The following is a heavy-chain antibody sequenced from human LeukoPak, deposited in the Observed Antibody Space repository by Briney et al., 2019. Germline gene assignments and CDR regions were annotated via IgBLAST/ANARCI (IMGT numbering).Heavy chain of an antibody. CDR2: IYSGGAT. CDR1: GFTVSKSY. CDR3: ARDPPAVAANTYG. J-gene: IGHJ4*02. Sequence: GGSLRLSCAVSGFTVSKSYMRGVPHAPGKGLEWVSHIYSGGATFYADAVKCRFTISRDGSKNSLYLQMNSLRAEDTAEYYCARDPPAVAANTYGWGQGTLVTVSS. D-gene: IGHD6-6*01. V-gene: IGHV3-66*01.